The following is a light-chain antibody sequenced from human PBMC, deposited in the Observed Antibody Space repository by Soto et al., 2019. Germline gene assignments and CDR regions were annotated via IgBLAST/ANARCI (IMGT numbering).Light chain of an antibody. Sequence: EIVLTQSPATLSLSPLKRATLSCRASQSVSSYLAWYQQKPGQAPRLLIYDASNRATGIPARFSGSGSGTDFTLTISSLETEDFAVYYCQQSSNWPTFGQGTKVDIK. V-gene: IGKV3-11*01. J-gene: IGKJ1*01. CDR2: DAS. CDR1: QSVSSY. CDR3: QQSSNWPT.